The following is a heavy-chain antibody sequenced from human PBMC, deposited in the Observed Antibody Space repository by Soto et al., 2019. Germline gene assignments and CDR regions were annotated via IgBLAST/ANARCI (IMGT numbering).Heavy chain of an antibody. CDR1: GFSLSTSGEA. D-gene: IGHD3-10*01. Sequence: QITLKESGPPLVQPTQTLTLTCTFSGFSLSTSGEAVGWIRQPPGKALEWLALIYWNGIERYSPSLKSRLTITKDTSKTQVVLTMTNMDPVNTATYYCAHGDPLDFHFWGQGTLVTVS. V-gene: IGHV2-5*01. J-gene: IGHJ4*02. CDR3: AHGDPLDFHF. CDR2: IYWNGIE.